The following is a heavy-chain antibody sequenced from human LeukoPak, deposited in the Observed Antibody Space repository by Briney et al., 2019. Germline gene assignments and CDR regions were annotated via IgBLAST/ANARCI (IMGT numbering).Heavy chain of an antibody. CDR2: INHSGST. Sequence: SETLSLTCAVYGGSFSGYYWSWIRQPPGKGLEWIGEINHSGSTNYNPSLKSRATISVDTSKNQFSLKLSSVTAADTAVYYCARAGGYNSPFGYWGQGTLVTVSS. V-gene: IGHV4-34*01. J-gene: IGHJ4*02. CDR3: ARAGGYNSPFGY. CDR1: GGSFSGYY. D-gene: IGHD5-24*01.